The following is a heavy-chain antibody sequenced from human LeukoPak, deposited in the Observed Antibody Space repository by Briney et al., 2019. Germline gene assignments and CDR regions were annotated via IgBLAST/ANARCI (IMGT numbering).Heavy chain of an antibody. V-gene: IGHV4-59*08. J-gene: IGHJ4*02. Sequence: SETLSLTCAVSGGSIGSYYWSWIRQPPGKGLEWIGYIYYSGSTDYNPSLKSRVTISVDTSKNQFSLKLSSVTAADTAVYYCARRVSGSLYYFDYWGQGTLVTVSS. D-gene: IGHD3-16*01. CDR2: IYYSGST. CDR3: ARRVSGSLYYFDY. CDR1: GGSIGSYY.